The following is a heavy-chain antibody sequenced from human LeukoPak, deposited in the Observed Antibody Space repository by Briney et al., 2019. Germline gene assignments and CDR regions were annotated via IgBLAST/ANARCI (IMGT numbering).Heavy chain of an antibody. CDR2: INPNTGGT. Sequence: ASVKVSCKASGYTFTAYYMHWVRQAPGQGLEWLGRINPNTGGTNYAQRFQGRVTMTRDTSISTAYTELNRLTSDDTAVYYCARQLSPYAFDIWGQGTVVTVSS. CDR3: ARQLSPYAFDI. CDR1: GYTFTAYY. V-gene: IGHV1-2*06. J-gene: IGHJ3*02. D-gene: IGHD5-18*01.